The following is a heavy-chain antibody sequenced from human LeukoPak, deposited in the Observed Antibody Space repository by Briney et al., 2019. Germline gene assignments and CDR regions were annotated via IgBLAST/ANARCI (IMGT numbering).Heavy chain of an antibody. Sequence: SETLSLTCTVSGGSVSSHRYYWGWLRQPPGKGLEWIGSVYYSGSTYYDPSLKSRVTISVDTSKNQFSLKLSSVTAADTAVYYCARADAAGSDAFDIWGQGTMVTVSS. J-gene: IGHJ3*02. CDR2: VYYSGST. CDR1: GGSVSSHRYY. D-gene: IGHD6-25*01. CDR3: ARADAAGSDAFDI. V-gene: IGHV4-39*07.